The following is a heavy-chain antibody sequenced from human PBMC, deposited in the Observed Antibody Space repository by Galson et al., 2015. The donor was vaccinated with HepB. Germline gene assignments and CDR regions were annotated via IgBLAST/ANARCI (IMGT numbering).Heavy chain of an antibody. J-gene: IGHJ4*02. CDR1: GFTFGSYG. V-gene: IGHV3-33*01. CDR3: ARDLGLYDYVWGSADY. D-gene: IGHD3-16*01. CDR2: IWYDGSNT. Sequence: SLRLSCAASGFTFGSYGMHWVRQAPGKGLDWVALIWYDGSNTYYADSVKGRFTISRDNSKNTLYLQMNSLRAEDTAVYYCARDLGLYDYVWGSADYWGQGTLVTVSS.